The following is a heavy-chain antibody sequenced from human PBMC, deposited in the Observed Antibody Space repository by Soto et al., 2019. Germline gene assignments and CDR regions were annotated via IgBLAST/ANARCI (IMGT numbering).Heavy chain of an antibody. J-gene: IGHJ6*03. CDR2: IYPGDSDT. V-gene: IGHV5-51*01. CDR1: GYSFTSYW. CDR3: ARRLSRENYYMEV. Sequence: PGESLKISCKGSGYSFTSYWIGWVRQMPGKGLEWMGIIYPGDSDTRYSPSFQGQVTISADKSISTAYLQWSSLKASDTAMYYCARRLSRENYYMEVWGKGTTVTLSS.